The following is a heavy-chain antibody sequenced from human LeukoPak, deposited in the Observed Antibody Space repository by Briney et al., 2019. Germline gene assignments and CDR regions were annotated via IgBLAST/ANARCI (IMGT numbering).Heavy chain of an antibody. V-gene: IGHV4-30-2*01. D-gene: IGHD5-12*01. Sequence: SQTLSLTCAVSGGSISSGGYSWSWIRQPPGKGLEWIGYIYHSGSTYYNPSLKSRVTISVDRSKNQFSLKLSSVTAADTAVYYCARFAVATSAFDIWGHGTMVTVSS. CDR1: GGSISSGGYS. CDR3: ARFAVATSAFDI. CDR2: IYHSGST. J-gene: IGHJ3*02.